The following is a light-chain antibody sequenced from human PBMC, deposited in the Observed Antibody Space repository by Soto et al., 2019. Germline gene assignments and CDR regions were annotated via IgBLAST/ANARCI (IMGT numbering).Light chain of an antibody. CDR1: SSDVGGYNY. Sequence: QSALTQPPSASGSHGQSVTISCSGTSSDVGGYNYVSWYQQHPGKAPKVMIYEVNKRPSGVPDRFSGSKSGNTASLTVSGLQAEDEADYYCSSFAGSNIVVFGGGTKLTVL. J-gene: IGLJ2*01. CDR2: EVN. CDR3: SSFAGSNIVV. V-gene: IGLV2-8*01.